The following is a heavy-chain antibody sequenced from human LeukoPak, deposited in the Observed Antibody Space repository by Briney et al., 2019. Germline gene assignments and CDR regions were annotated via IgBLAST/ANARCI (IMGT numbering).Heavy chain of an antibody. CDR1: GGSISSSLYY. J-gene: IGHJ4*02. V-gene: IGHV4-39*01. Sequence: TSETLSLTCTVSGGSISSSLYYWDWIRQPPGKGLEWIGSIYYTGNAYYKASLRNRVTISVDTSKNQFSLKVNSVTAADTAIFYCARRNWSGYHTLDYWDQGTLVTVSS. CDR3: ARRNWSGYHTLDY. D-gene: IGHD3-3*01. CDR2: IYYTGNA.